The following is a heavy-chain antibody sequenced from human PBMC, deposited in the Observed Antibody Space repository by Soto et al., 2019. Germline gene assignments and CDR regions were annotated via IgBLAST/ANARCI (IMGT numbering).Heavy chain of an antibody. CDR2: IIPLHNTS. D-gene: IGHD1-20*01. V-gene: IGHV1-69*08. CDR1: GGAFTNYS. CDR3: ASWSNWNTLYYHGMDV. Sequence: GASVKVSCKVSGGAFTNYSLNWVRHAPGQGLEWLGGIIPLHNTSNYSLKFVGRSSVTADISTSTVYMFLSGLTSDDTATYYCASWSNWNTLYYHGMDVWGHGTTITFSS. J-gene: IGHJ6*02.